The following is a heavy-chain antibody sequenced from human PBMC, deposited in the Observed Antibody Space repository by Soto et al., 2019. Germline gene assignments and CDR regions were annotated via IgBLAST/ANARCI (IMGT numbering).Heavy chain of an antibody. CDR3: ARGRSSSGYYYYYYGMDV. CDR1: GGTFSSYA. J-gene: IGHJ6*02. V-gene: IGHV1-69*13. CDR2: IIPIFGTA. Sequence: SVKVSCKASGGTFSSYAISWARQAPGQGLEWMGGIIPIFGTANYAQKFQGRVTITADESTSTAYMELSSLRSEDTAVYYCARGRSSSGYYYYYYGMDVWGQGTTVTVSS. D-gene: IGHD3-22*01.